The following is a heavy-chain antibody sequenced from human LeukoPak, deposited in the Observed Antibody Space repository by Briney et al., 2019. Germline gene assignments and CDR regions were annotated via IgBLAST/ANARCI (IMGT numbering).Heavy chain of an antibody. CDR2: ITSSSTYT. V-gene: IGHV3-21*01. J-gene: IGHJ4*02. Sequence: GGSLRLSCAASGFSFSSYNMNWVRLTPGKGLEWVSSITSSSTYTFYADSVKGRFTISRDNAKNSLDLEMNGLRDEDTAVYYCARAAYSSSVGDYWGQGSLVTVSS. CDR1: GFSFSSYN. CDR3: ARAAYSSSVGDY. D-gene: IGHD6-6*01.